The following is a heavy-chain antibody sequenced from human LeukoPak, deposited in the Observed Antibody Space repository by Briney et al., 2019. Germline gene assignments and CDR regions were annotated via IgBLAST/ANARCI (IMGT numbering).Heavy chain of an antibody. J-gene: IGHJ4*02. CDR2: ISYDGSNK. D-gene: IGHD3-10*01. CDR3: ARDRYGSGSYPDY. V-gene: IGHV3-30*03. Sequence: GGSLRLPCAASGFTFSNTWMSWVRRAPGKGLEWVAVISYDGSNKYYADSVKGRFTISRDNSKNTLYLQMNSLRAEDTAVYYCARDRYGSGSYPDYWGQGTLVTVSS. CDR1: GFTFSNTW.